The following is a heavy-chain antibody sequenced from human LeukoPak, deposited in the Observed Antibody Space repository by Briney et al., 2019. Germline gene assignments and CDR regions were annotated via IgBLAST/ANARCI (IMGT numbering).Heavy chain of an antibody. CDR1: GGSISSGSYY. CDR3: ARKSMIVVPQGFDI. D-gene: IGHD3-22*01. J-gene: IGHJ3*02. V-gene: IGHV4-61*02. CDR2: IYTSGST. Sequence: SQTLSLTCTVSGGSISSGSYYWSWIRQPAGKGLEWIGRIYTSGSTNYNPSLRSRVTISVDTSKNQFSLKLSSVSAADTAVYYCARKSMIVVPQGFDIWGQGTMVTASS.